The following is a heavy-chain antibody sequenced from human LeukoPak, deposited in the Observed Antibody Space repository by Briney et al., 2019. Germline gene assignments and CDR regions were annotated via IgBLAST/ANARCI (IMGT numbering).Heavy chain of an antibody. CDR2: IYPGDSDT. J-gene: IGHJ3*02. CDR1: GYSFTSYW. V-gene: IGHV5-51*01. Sequence: GESLKISCKGSGYSFTSYWIGWVRQMPGKGLEWMGIIYPGDSDTRYSPSFQGQVTISADKSISTAYLQWSSLKASDTAMYYCARDMSPEDIVVVTARVPGWVGAFDIWGQGTMVTVSS. D-gene: IGHD2-21*02. CDR3: ARDMSPEDIVVVTARVPGWVGAFDI.